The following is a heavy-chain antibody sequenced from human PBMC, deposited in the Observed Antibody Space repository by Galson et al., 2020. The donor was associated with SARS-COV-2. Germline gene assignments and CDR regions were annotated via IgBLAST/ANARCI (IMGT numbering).Heavy chain of an antibody. D-gene: IGHD6-13*01. CDR1: GYTLTELS. V-gene: IGHV1-24*01. J-gene: IGHJ5*02. Sequence: ASVKVSCKVSGYTLTELSMHWVRQAPGKGLEWMGGFDPEDGETIYAQKFQGRVTMTEDTSTDTAYMELSSLRSEDTAVYYCATAPALIAAAGTNWFDTWGQGTLVTVSS. CDR2: FDPEDGET. CDR3: ATAPALIAAAGTNWFDT.